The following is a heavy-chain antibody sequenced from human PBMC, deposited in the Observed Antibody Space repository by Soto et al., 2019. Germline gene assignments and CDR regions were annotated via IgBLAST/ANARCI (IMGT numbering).Heavy chain of an antibody. CDR2: IDTNNGRT. Sequence: ASVKVSCKASGFTFNGSSIYWLRQAPGQNLQWLGWIDTNNGRTKYSQTFQGRVTISRDTSASTTYMELNSLKSEDTAVYYCARGHWTQTLADYYLDFRAQGTLVTVSS. D-gene: IGHD1-1*01. CDR3: ARGHWTQTLADYYLDF. J-gene: IGHJ4*02. V-gene: IGHV1-3*04. CDR1: GFTFNGSS.